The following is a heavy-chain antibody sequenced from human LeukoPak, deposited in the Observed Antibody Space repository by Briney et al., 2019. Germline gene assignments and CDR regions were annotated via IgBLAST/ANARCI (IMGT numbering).Heavy chain of an antibody. D-gene: IGHD3-16*01. CDR2: IYHSGST. CDR3: ARGGVWDSEYFDY. J-gene: IGHJ4*02. V-gene: IGHV4-34*01. CDR1: GGSFSGYY. Sequence: SETLSLTCAVYGGSFSGYYWSWIRQPPGKGLEWIGEIYHSGSTKYNPSLKSRVTISVATSQNQFSLTLGSVTVADTAVYYCARGGVWDSEYFDYWGQGTLVTVSS.